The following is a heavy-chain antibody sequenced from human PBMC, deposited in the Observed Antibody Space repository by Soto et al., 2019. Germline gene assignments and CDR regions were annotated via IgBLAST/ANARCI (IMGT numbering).Heavy chain of an antibody. Sequence: DVPLLESGGGLAQRGGSLRLSCAASGFSFSTYGMTWFRQAPGKGLEWVSYGGSGGSTYYADSVKGRFTISRDNSKNTLYLQMNSLRAEDTAVYYCVKFRGRAYHYYYMDVWGNGTAVTVSS. J-gene: IGHJ6*03. CDR1: GFSFSTYG. CDR3: VKFRGRAYHYYYMDV. D-gene: IGHD3-16*01. CDR2: GGSGGST. V-gene: IGHV3-23*01.